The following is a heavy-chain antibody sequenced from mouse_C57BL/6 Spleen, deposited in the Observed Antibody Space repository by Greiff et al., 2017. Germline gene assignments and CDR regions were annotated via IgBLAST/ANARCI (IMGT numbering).Heavy chain of an antibody. CDR1: GFTFSSYA. Sequence: EVKLMESGEGLVKPGGSLKLSCAASGFTFSSYAMSWVRQTPEKRLEWVAYISSGGDYIYYADTVKGRFTITRDNARNTLYLQMSSLKSEDTAMYYCTRRIYYGSSYWYFDVWGTGTTVTVSS. V-gene: IGHV5-9-1*02. D-gene: IGHD1-1*01. CDR3: TRRIYYGSSYWYFDV. J-gene: IGHJ1*03. CDR2: ISSGGDYI.